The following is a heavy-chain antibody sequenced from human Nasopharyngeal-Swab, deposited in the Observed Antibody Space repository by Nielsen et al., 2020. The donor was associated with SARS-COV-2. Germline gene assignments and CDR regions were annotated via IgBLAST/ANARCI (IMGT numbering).Heavy chain of an antibody. Sequence: WVRQAPGQGLEWMGWMNPNSGNTGYAQKFQGRVTMTRNTSISTAYMELSSLRSEDTAVYYCARGHRGYSGYDYYYYYMDVWGKGTTVTFSS. CDR2: MNPNSGNT. D-gene: IGHD5-12*01. V-gene: IGHV1-8*01. CDR3: ARGHRGYSGYDYYYYYMDV. J-gene: IGHJ6*03.